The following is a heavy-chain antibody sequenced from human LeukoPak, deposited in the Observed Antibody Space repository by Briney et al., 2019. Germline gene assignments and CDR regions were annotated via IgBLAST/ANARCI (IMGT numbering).Heavy chain of an antibody. D-gene: IGHD1-26*01. CDR2: IYYSGST. CDR1: GGSISSSSYY. Sequence: PSETLSLTCTVSGGSISSSSYYWGWIRQPPGKGLEWIESIYYSGSTYYNPSLKSRFTISVDTSKNPFSLKLSSVTAADTAVYYCASRGRGARGPFDYWGQGTLVTVSS. V-gene: IGHV4-39*01. J-gene: IGHJ4*02. CDR3: ASRGRGARGPFDY.